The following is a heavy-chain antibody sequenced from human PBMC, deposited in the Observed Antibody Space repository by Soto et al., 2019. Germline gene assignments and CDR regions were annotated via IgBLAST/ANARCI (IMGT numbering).Heavy chain of an antibody. J-gene: IGHJ5*02. D-gene: IGHD6-13*01. CDR1: GGTFSRNA. V-gene: IGHV1-69*01. CDR3: AREVAASGTWWFDP. Sequence: QVQLVQSGAEVKKPGSSVKVSCKASGGTFSRNAIIWVRQAPGQGLEWMGGIIPIFGTTNYAQKFQGRVTITADDSTGTAYMELSSLRSEDTAMYYCAREVAASGTWWFDPWGQGTLVTVSS. CDR2: IIPIFGTT.